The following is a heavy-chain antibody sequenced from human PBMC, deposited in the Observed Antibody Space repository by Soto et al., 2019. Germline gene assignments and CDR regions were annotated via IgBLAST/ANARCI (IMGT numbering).Heavy chain of an antibody. Sequence: QVQLLQSGAEVKKPGASVKVSCKASGYTFTSFHIHWVRQAPGQGLEWMGVVNSTTGGTKYAQELQGRVIMTRDMSARTVYMELSSLTSENTGTYFGASALPGSGKDYWGQGTLVIVSS. CDR3: ASALPGSGKDY. J-gene: IGHJ4*02. CDR1: GYTFTSFH. CDR2: VNSTTGGT. V-gene: IGHV1-46*01. D-gene: IGHD5-12*01.